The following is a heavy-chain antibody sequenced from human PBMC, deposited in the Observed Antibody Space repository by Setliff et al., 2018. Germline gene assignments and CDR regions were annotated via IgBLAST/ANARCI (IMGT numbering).Heavy chain of an antibody. CDR3: ARYSWWYFDL. J-gene: IGHJ2*01. CDR1: GFTFSNYY. D-gene: IGHD2-21*01. Sequence: GGSLRLSCAASGFTFSNYYMTWIRQAPGKGLEWISYIHDSGNPTYYADSVKGRFTVSRDNAKNTVSLQMHSLRAEDTAVYYCARYSWWYFDLWGRGTLVTVSS. V-gene: IGHV3-11*04. CDR2: IHDSGNPT.